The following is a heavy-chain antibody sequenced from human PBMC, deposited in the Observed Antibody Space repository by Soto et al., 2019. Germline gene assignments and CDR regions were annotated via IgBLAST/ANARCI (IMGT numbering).Heavy chain of an antibody. CDR1: GGTFSSYA. CDR2: ISAYNGNK. CDR3: ARDLGQQLFDY. J-gene: IGHJ4*02. D-gene: IGHD6-13*01. V-gene: IGHV1-18*01. Sequence: ASVKVSCKASGGTFSSYAISWVRQAPGQGLEWMGWISAYNGNKKYAQKLQDRVTMTTDTSTSTAYMELRSLRSDDTAVYYCARDLGQQLFDYWGQGTLVTVS.